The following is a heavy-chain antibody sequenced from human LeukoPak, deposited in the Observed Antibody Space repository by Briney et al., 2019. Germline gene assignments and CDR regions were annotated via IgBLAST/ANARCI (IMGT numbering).Heavy chain of an antibody. CDR2: IYYSGST. Sequence: PSETLSLTCTVSGGSIGSHYWSWIRQPPGKGLEWIGYIYYSGSTNYNPSLKSRVTISVDTSKNQFSLKLSSVTAADTAVYYCARGPAYSSSWSGFDYWGQGTLVTVSS. J-gene: IGHJ4*02. CDR3: ARGPAYSSSWSGFDY. V-gene: IGHV4-59*11. CDR1: GGSIGSHY. D-gene: IGHD6-13*01.